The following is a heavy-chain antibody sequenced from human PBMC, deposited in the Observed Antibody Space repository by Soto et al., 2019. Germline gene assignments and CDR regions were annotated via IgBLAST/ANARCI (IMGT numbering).Heavy chain of an antibody. CDR2: IKQEGSEK. D-gene: IGHD6-19*01. V-gene: IGHV3-7*05. J-gene: IGHJ5*02. Sequence: EVQLVESGGGLVQPGGSLRLSCAASGFTFSSYWMSWVRQAPGKGLEWVANIKQEGSEKYYVDSVKGRFTISRDNAKNSLYLQMNGLRAADTAVYYCARDLKGSSGWPRPFDPWGQGTLVTVSS. CDR3: ARDLKGSSGWPRPFDP. CDR1: GFTFSSYW.